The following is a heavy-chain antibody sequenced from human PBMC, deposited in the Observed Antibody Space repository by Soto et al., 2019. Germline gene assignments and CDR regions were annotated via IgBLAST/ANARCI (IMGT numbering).Heavy chain of an antibody. V-gene: IGHV5-51*01. Sequence: QGESLKISCKGSGYSFTSYWIGWVRQMPGKGLEWMGIIYPGDSDTRYSPSFQGQVTISADKSISTAYLQWSSLKASDTAMYYCAGGGVRGVITRTRDYYGMDVWGQGTTVTVS. CDR3: AGGGVRGVITRTRDYYGMDV. J-gene: IGHJ6*02. CDR1: GYSFTSYW. CDR2: IYPGDSDT. D-gene: IGHD3-10*01.